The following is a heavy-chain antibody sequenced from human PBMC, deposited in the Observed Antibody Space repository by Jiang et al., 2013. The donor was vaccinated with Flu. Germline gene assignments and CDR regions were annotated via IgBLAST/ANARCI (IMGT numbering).Heavy chain of an antibody. CDR2: ISSNGGST. CDR3: VSGEWELLFDY. Sequence: VSAISSNGGSTYYADSVKGRFTISRDNSKNTLYLQMSSLRAEDTAVYYCVSGEWELLFDYWGQGTLVTVSS. J-gene: IGHJ4*02. V-gene: IGHV3-64D*09. D-gene: IGHD1-26*01.